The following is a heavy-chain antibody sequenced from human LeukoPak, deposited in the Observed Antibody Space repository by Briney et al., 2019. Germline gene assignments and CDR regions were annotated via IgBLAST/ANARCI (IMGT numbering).Heavy chain of an antibody. CDR2: IYYSGST. J-gene: IGHJ1*01. V-gene: IGHV4-61*08. D-gene: IGHD3-3*02. Sequence: SETLSLTRTVSGGSISSGDYYWSWIRQPPGKGLEWIGYIYYSGSTNYNPSLKSRVTISVDTSKNQFSLKLSSVTAADTAVYYCARSDAFSRSFQHWGQGTLVTVSS. CDR1: GGSISSGDYY. CDR3: ARSDAFSRSFQH.